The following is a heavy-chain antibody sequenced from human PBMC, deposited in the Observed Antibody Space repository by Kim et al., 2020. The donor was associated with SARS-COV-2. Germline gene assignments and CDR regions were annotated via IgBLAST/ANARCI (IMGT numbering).Heavy chain of an antibody. Sequence: PSLKSRVTISVDTSKNQFSLKLSSVTAADTAVYYCARQNYYDSSGYSYFDYWGQGTLVTVSS. CDR3: ARQNYYDSSGYSYFDY. D-gene: IGHD3-22*01. V-gene: IGHV4-39*01. J-gene: IGHJ4*02.